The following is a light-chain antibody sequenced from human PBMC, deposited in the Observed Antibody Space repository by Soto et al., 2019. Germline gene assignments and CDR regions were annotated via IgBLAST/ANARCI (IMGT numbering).Light chain of an antibody. CDR2: RNN. Sequence: QLVLTQPPSASGTPGQRVTISCSGSSSNIGSNYVYWYQQLPGTAPKLLIYRNNQRPSGVPDRFSGSKSGTSASLAISGLRSEDEADYDCAAWDDSLSGAVFGGGTKLTVL. V-gene: IGLV1-47*01. J-gene: IGLJ2*01. CDR1: SSNIGSNY. CDR3: AAWDDSLSGAV.